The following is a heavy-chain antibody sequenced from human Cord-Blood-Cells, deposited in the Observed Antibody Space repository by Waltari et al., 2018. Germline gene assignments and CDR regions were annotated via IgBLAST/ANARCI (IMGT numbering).Heavy chain of an antibody. J-gene: IGHJ6*02. V-gene: IGHV1-18*01. Sequence: QVQLVQSGAEVKKPGASVKVSCKASGYTFTSYGISWVRQAPGQGLEWMGWISAYNGNTNYAQKLQGRVTRTTETSRRTAYMELRSLRSDDTAVYYGARDEAGGGSYYYYYYGMDVWGQGTTVTVSS. CDR2: ISAYNGNT. D-gene: IGHD1-26*01. CDR3: ARDEAGGGSYYYYYYGMDV. CDR1: GYTFTSYG.